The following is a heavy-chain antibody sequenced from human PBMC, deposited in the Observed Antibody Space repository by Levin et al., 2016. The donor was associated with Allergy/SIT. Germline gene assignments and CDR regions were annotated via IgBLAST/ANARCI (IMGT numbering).Heavy chain of an antibody. J-gene: IGHJ6*02. CDR2: ITSDGSST. CDR1: GFTFSNYA. Sequence: GESLKISCAASGFTFSNYAMYWVRQAPGKGLEYVSAITSDGSSTYYANSVKGRFTISRDNSKNTLYLQMGSLRVEDMAVYYCARGNSVSYHHYGMDVWGQGTTVTVSS. CDR3: ARGNSVSYHHYGMDV. V-gene: IGHV3-64*01. D-gene: IGHD2-21*01.